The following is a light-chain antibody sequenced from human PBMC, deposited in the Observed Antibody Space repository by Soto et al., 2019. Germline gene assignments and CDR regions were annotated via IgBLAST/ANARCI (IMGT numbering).Light chain of an antibody. Sequence: QSVLTQPASVSGPPGQSITISCTGTSSDVGGYNYVSWYQQHPGKAPKLMIYEVSNRPSGVSNRFSGSKSGNTASLTISGLQAEDEADYYCSSYTSSNTLSYAFGTGTKVTVL. CDR2: EVS. V-gene: IGLV2-14*01. CDR1: SSDVGGYNY. J-gene: IGLJ1*01. CDR3: SSYTSSNTLSYA.